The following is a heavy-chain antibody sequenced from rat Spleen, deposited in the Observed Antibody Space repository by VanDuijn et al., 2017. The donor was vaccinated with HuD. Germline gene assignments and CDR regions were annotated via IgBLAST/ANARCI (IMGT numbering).Heavy chain of an antibody. J-gene: IGHJ1*01. D-gene: IGHD1-11*01. CDR2: IWGDGNT. CDR1: GFPLTSYG. Sequence: QVQMKETGPGLVQATQTLSVTCPVSGFPLTSYGVHWVRQAPGKGLEWMGVIWGDGNTNYNSALKSRLSISRNASKSQVFLTMNSLQTDDTAVYYCAELTSDFWGPGTMVTVSS. V-gene: IGHV2-77*01. CDR3: AELTSDF.